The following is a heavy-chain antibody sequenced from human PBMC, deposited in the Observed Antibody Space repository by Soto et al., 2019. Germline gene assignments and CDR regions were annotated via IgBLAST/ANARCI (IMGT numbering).Heavy chain of an antibody. CDR3: ARGCSITGCSTPVFES. CDR2: INSDSSII. D-gene: IGHD2-2*02. CDR1: GFSFSNYK. Sequence: EVQLVESGGGLVQPGGSLRLSCAASGFSFSNYKMSWVRLAPGKGLEWVSYINSDSSIIYYADSVRGRFTISSDNAKNSVYLHLNSLRVEDTALYYCARGCSITGCSTPVFESWGRGTLVTVSS. J-gene: IGHJ4*02. V-gene: IGHV3-48*01.